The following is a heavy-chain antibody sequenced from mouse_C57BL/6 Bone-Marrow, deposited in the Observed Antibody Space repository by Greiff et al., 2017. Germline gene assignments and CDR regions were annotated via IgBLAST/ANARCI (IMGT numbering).Heavy chain of an antibody. J-gene: IGHJ1*03. CDR2: ISDGGSYT. Sequence: EVKLVESGGGLVKPGGSLKLSCAASGFTFSSYAMSWVRQTPEKRLEWVATISDGGSYTYYPDNVKGRFTISRDNAKNNLYLQMSHLKSEDTAMXYCARENWPYWYFDVWGTGTTVTVSS. CDR1: GFTFSSYA. V-gene: IGHV5-4*01. D-gene: IGHD4-1*01. CDR3: ARENWPYWYFDV.